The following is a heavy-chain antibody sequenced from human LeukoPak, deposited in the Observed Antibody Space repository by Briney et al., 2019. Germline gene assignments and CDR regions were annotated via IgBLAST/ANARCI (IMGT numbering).Heavy chain of an antibody. D-gene: IGHD3-10*01. J-gene: IGHJ4*02. Sequence: GGSLRLSCAASGFTFSNYAMSWVRQAPGKGLEWVSAISNSGGSTYYTDSVKGRFTISRDNSKNTLYLQMNGLRAEDTAVYYCAKTSGPTDYWGQGTLVTVSS. CDR2: ISNSGGST. V-gene: IGHV3-23*01. CDR1: GFTFSNYA. CDR3: AKTSGPTDY.